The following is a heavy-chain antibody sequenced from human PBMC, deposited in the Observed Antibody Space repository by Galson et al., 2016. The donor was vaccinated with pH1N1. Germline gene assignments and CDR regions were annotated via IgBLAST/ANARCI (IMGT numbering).Heavy chain of an antibody. J-gene: IGHJ4*02. CDR1: GYTFTSYD. CDR2: MNHNRGNT. D-gene: IGHD4-17*01. Sequence: SVKVSCKASGYTFTSYDINWVRQATGQGLEWMGWMNHNRGNTGYAQKFRGRVTMTRNTPVRTAYMEMSSLRSEVTAVYYCARSGDYGDYWGQGTLVTVSS. CDR3: ARSGDYGDY. V-gene: IGHV1-8*02.